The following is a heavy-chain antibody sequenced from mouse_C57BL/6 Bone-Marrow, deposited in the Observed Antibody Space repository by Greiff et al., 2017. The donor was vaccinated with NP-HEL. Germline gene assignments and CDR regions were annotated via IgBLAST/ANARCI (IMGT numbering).Heavy chain of an antibody. Sequence: QVQLQQPGAELVKPGASVKMSCKASGYTFTSYWITWVKQRPGQGLEWIGDIYPGSGSTNYNEKFKSKATLTVYTSSSTAYMQLSSLTSEDSAVYYCARDYYGSSHYAMDYWGQGTSVTVSS. CDR3: ARDYYGSSHYAMDY. CDR1: GYTFTSYW. CDR2: IYPGSGST. D-gene: IGHD1-1*01. J-gene: IGHJ4*01. V-gene: IGHV1-55*01.